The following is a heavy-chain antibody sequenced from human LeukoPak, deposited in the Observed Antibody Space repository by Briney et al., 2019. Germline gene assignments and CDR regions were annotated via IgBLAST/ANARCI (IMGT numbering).Heavy chain of an antibody. D-gene: IGHD3-9*01. V-gene: IGHV1-46*01. CDR3: ARVKRYFDWLPPNDAFDI. J-gene: IGHJ3*02. Sequence: ASVKVSCKASGYTFTSYYMHWVRQAPGQGLEWMGIINPSGGSTSYAQKFQGRVTMTRDTSTSTVYMELSSLRSEDTAVYYCARVKRYFDWLPPNDAFDIWGQGTMVTVSS. CDR2: INPSGGST. CDR1: GYTFTSYY.